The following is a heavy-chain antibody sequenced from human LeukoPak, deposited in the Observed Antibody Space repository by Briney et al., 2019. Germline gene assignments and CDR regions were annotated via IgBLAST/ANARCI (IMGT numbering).Heavy chain of an antibody. CDR3: ARVAVAGEPLLDH. CDR2: VNPSGGTT. D-gene: IGHD6-19*01. J-gene: IGHJ4*02. V-gene: IGHV1-46*01. CDR1: GYTFTSYY. Sequence: ASVKVSCKASGYTFTSYYMHWVRQAPGQGLEWMGIVNPSGGTTSYAQKFQGRVTMTRDTSTSTMYMELSNLRSEDTAVYYCARVAVAGEPLLDHWGQGALVTVSS.